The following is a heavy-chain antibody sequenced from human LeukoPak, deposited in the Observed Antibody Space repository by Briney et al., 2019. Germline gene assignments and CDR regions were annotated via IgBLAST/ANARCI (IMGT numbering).Heavy chain of an antibody. J-gene: IGHJ4*02. D-gene: IGHD1-1*01. Sequence: GGSLRLSCAASGFTFSSSAMSWVRQAPGKGLEWVANIRQDGSEKNYVDSVKGRFTISRDNARNSLFLQMNSLRAEDTAVYYCARGAYFWNYWGQGTLVTVSS. CDR3: ARGAYFWNY. CDR2: IRQDGSEK. CDR1: GFTFSSSA. V-gene: IGHV3-7*03.